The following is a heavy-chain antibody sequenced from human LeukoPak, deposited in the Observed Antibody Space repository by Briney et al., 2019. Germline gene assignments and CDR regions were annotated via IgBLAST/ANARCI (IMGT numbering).Heavy chain of an antibody. CDR3: ASALTTTAPGAFDI. D-gene: IGHD4-17*01. J-gene: IGHJ3*02. V-gene: IGHV3-11*06. Sequence: GGSLRLSCAASGFTVSTNYMSWVRQAPGKGLEWVSYISSSSPYTNYADSVKGRFTISRDNAKNSLYLQMNSLRAEDTAVYYCASALTTTAPGAFDIWGQGTMVTVSS. CDR2: ISSSSPYT. CDR1: GFTVSTNY.